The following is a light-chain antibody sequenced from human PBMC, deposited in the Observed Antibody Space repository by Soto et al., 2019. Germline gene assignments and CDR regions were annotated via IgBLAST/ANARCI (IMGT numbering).Light chain of an antibody. CDR3: QQFNNFPLT. CDR2: DVS. CDR1: QGISRA. Sequence: AIQLTQSPSSLSATVGDRVTIACRASQGISRALAWYQQKPGRAPKLLIYDVSSLKSGVPSRFRGSGSGTDFTLTITSLQPEDFATYYCQQFNNFPLTFGGGTKVDIK. V-gene: IGKV1D-13*01. J-gene: IGKJ4*01.